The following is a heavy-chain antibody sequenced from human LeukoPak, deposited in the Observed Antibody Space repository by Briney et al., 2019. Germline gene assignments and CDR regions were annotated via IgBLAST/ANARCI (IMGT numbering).Heavy chain of an antibody. CDR3: AREWSSSWYQEAVGY. CDR1: GFTFSSYS. CDR2: ISSSSSTI. V-gene: IGHV3-48*04. D-gene: IGHD6-13*01. Sequence: GGSLRLSCAASGFTFSSYSMNWVRQAPGKGLEWVSYISSSSSTIYYADSVKGRFTISRDNAKNSLYLQMNSLRAEDTAVYYCAREWSSSWYQEAVGYWGQGTLVTVSS. J-gene: IGHJ4*02.